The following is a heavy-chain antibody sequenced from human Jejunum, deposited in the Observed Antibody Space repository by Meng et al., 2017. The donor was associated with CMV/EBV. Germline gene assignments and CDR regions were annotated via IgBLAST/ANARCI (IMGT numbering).Heavy chain of an antibody. Sequence: GLTFKNVGVSWVRQAPGKGLEWVASLGGGGGIPYYADSVKGRFTISNDNSQNTSYLQMNSLRVEDTALYYCVKNRGQVLAYGMDVWGQGTTVTVSS. D-gene: IGHD2-8*01. CDR1: GLTFKNVG. V-gene: IGHV3-23*01. CDR2: LGGGGGIP. J-gene: IGHJ6*02. CDR3: VKNRGQVLAYGMDV.